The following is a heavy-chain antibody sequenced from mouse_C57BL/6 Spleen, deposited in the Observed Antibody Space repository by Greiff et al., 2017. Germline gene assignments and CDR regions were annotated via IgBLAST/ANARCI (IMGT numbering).Heavy chain of an antibody. Sequence: QVQLQQPGAELVKPGASVKLSCKASGYTFTSYWMHWVKQRPGQGLEWIGMIHPNSGSTNYNEKFKSKATLTVDKSSSTAYMQLSSLPSADSAVYYCARDKLGVFDYWGQGTTLTVSS. CDR3: ARDKLGVFDY. D-gene: IGHD4-1*01. V-gene: IGHV1-64*01. CDR2: IHPNSGST. J-gene: IGHJ2*01. CDR1: GYTFTSYW.